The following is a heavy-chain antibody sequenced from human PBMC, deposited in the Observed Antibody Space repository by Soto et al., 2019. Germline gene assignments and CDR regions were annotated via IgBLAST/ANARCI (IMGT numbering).Heavy chain of an antibody. CDR3: ARDAEIVLMVYAFDY. CDR1: GFTFSSYA. CDR2: ISYDGSNK. Sequence: GGSLRLSCAASGFTFSSYAMHWVRQAPGKGLEWVAVISYDGSNKYYADSVKGRFTISRDNSKNTLYLQMNSLRAEYTAVYYCARDAEIVLMVYAFDYWGQGTLVTVSS. J-gene: IGHJ4*02. V-gene: IGHV3-30-3*01. D-gene: IGHD2-8*01.